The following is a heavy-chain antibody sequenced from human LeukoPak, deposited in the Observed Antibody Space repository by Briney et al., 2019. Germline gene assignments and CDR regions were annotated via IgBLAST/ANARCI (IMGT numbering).Heavy chain of an antibody. CDR3: ARASFWFDYSGYYFDF. D-gene: IGHD2-15*01. V-gene: IGHV3-66*01. CDR1: GFTVSSNY. CDR2: IYSGGGT. J-gene: IGHJ4*02. Sequence: GGPLRLSCAASGFTVSSNYMSWVRQAPGKGLEWVSVIYSGGGTYYADSVKGRFTISRDNSKNTVYLQMNSLRAEDTAVYYCARASFWFDYSGYYFDFWGQGTLVTVSS.